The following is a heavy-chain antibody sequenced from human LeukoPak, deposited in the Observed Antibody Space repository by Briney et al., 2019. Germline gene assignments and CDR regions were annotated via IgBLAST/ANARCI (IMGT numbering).Heavy chain of an antibody. CDR1: GFTFSSYE. D-gene: IGHD3-10*01. CDR3: ARVAMVRGLYGMDV. V-gene: IGHV3-48*03. CDR2: ISSSGSTI. Sequence: GGSLRLSCAASGFTFSSYEMNWVRQAPGKGLEWVSYISSSGSTIYYADSVKGRFTISRDNAKNSLYLQMNSLRAEDTAVYYRARVAMVRGLYGMDVWGQGTTVTVSS. J-gene: IGHJ6*02.